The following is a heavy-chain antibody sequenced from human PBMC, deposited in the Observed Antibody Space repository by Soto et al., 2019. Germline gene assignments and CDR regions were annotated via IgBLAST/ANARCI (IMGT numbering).Heavy chain of an antibody. J-gene: IGHJ5*02. CDR1: GVNFGAYA. Sequence: GGSLRLTCTPFGVNFGAYAMSWIRQAPGKGLEWFSAVTDTAESAYYTDSVWGRFIIARDNSENMLYLQMSSLRVEDTAIYFCASGRYYDSHQDLWGRGTQVTVSS. D-gene: IGHD3-10*01. V-gene: IGHV3-23*01. CDR2: VTDTAESA. CDR3: ASGRYYDSHQDL.